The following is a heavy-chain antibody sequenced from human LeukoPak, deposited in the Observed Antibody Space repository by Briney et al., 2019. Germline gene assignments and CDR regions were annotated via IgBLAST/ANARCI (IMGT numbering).Heavy chain of an antibody. CDR1: GFTFSSYS. CDR2: ISSSSSYI. Sequence: GGSLRLSCAASGFTFSSYSMNWVRQAPGKGLEWVSSISSSSSYIYYADSVKGRFTISRDNAKNSLYLQMNSLRAEDMAVYYCARDQDQSSGSYLYWGQGTLVTVSS. CDR3: ARDQDQSSGSYLY. D-gene: IGHD1-26*01. V-gene: IGHV3-21*01. J-gene: IGHJ4*02.